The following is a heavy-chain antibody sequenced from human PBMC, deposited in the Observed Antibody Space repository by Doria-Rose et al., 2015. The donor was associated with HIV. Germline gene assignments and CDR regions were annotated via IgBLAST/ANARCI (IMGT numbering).Heavy chain of an antibody. V-gene: IGHV1-18*01. J-gene: IGHJ6*02. CDR1: GYTFSTDA. Sequence: QVQLVQSGAEVKKPGALVKVSCRASGYTFSTDAFSWVRQVPGQGLEWMGWISAYNGNTDYAQKLQGRVTMTTDTSTSTAYMELRSLRSDDTAVYYCARDVGRMDVWGQGTTVTVSS. CDR2: ISAYNGNT. D-gene: IGHD3-10*01. CDR3: ARDVGRMDV.